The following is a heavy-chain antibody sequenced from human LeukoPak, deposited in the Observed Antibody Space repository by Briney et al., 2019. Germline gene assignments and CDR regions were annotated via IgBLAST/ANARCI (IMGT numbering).Heavy chain of an antibody. Sequence: ASVKVSCKASGYTFTGYYIHWVRQAPGQGLEWMGWINPNSGGTNSAQKFQGRVTMTRDTSISTAYMELSRLRSDDTAVYYCARVLSGRGSLYYYYYYMDVWGKGTTVTISS. J-gene: IGHJ6*03. D-gene: IGHD3-10*01. CDR1: GYTFTGYY. V-gene: IGHV1-2*02. CDR2: INPNSGGT. CDR3: ARVLSGRGSLYYYYYYMDV.